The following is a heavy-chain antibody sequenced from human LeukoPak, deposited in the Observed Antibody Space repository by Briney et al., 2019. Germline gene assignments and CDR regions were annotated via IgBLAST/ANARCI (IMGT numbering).Heavy chain of an antibody. Sequence: GGSLRLSCAASGFTFSSYSMNWVRQAPGKGLEWGSYISGSSSTIYYAGSVKGRFTISRDNAKNSLYLQMNSLRAEDTAVYYCAKYTGYYFDYRGQGILVTVPS. CDR3: AKYTGYYFDY. CDR2: ISGSSSTI. CDR1: GFTFSSYS. D-gene: IGHD2-2*02. V-gene: IGHV3-48*04. J-gene: IGHJ4*02.